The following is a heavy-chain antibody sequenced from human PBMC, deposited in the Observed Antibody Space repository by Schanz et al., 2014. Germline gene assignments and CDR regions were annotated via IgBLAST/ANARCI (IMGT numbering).Heavy chain of an antibody. Sequence: QVQLVQSGAEVKKPGSSVKVSCKLSGGTFSSYTISWIRQAPGQGLEWMGRIIPVLAIADYAQKFQGRVTITADKSTFTAYMDVSSLRSEDTAVYYCARGRGCTGGSCYSWFDLWGQGTRVTVAS. V-gene: IGHV1-69*04. CDR1: GGTFSSYT. J-gene: IGHJ5*02. CDR2: IIPVLAIA. CDR3: ARGRGCTGGSCYSWFDL. D-gene: IGHD2-15*01.